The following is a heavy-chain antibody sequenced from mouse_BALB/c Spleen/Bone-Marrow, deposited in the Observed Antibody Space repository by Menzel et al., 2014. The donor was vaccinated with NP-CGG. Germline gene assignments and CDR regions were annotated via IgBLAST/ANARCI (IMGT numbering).Heavy chain of an antibody. D-gene: IGHD2-3*01. CDR1: GDSITSGY. CDR3: ATYDGFYFDY. CDR2: ISYSGST. J-gene: IGHJ2*01. V-gene: IGHV3-8*02. Sequence: EVHLVESGPSLVKPSQTLSLPCSVTGDSITSGYWNWIRKFPGNKLEYMGYISYSGSTYYSPSLKSRISITRDTSKNXYYLQLNSVTTEDTAPYYCATYDGFYFDYWGQGTTLTVSS.